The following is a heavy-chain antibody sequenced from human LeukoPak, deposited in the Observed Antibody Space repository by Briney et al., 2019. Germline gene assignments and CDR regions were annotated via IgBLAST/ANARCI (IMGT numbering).Heavy chain of an antibody. CDR1: GFTFSSYA. J-gene: IGHJ4*02. D-gene: IGHD2-21*01. V-gene: IGHV3-23*01. CDR2: ISGSGGST. Sequence: PGGSLRLSCAASGFTFSSYAMSWVRQAPGKGLEWGSAISGSGGSTYYADSVKGRFTISRDNSKNTLYLQMNSLRAEDTAVYYCAKEPHASILWWPHGEVDYWGQGTLVTVSS. CDR3: AKEPHASILWWPHGEVDY.